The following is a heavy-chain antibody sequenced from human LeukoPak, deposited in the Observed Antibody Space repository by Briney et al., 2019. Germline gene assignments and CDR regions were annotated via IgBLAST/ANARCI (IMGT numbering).Heavy chain of an antibody. J-gene: IGHJ3*02. D-gene: IGHD6-13*01. CDR1: GFTFSSHG. V-gene: IGHV3-33*06. Sequence: GGSLRLSCAASGFTFSSHGMHWVRQAPGKGLEWVAVIWYDGSNKYYADSVKGRFTISRDDSKNTLYLQMNSLRAEDTAVYYCAKIDPSSSSWFNAFDIWGQGTMVTVSS. CDR2: IWYDGSNK. CDR3: AKIDPSSSSWFNAFDI.